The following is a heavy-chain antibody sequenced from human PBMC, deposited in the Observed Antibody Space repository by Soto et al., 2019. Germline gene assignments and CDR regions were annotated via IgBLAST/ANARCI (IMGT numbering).Heavy chain of an antibody. D-gene: IGHD3-3*01. CDR1: GGSFSGYY. J-gene: IGHJ4*02. Sequence: QVQLQQWGAGLLKPSETLSLTCAVYGGSFSGYYWSWIRQPPGKGLEWIGEINHSGSTNYNPSLKIRVTISVDTSKNQFSLKLSSVTAADTAVYYCASSRRSDYFDYWGQGTLVTVSS. CDR3: ASSRRSDYFDY. CDR2: INHSGST. V-gene: IGHV4-34*01.